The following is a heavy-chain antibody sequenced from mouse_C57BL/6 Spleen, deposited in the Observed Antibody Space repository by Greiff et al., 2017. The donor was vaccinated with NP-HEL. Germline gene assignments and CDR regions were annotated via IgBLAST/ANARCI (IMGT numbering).Heavy chain of an antibody. CDR1: GFTFSSYG. CDR2: ISSGGSYT. Sequence: EVKVVDSGGDLVKPGGSLKLSCAASGFTFSSYGMSWVRQTPDKRLEWVATISSGGSYTYYPDSVKGRFTISRDNAKNTLYLQMSSLKSEDTAMYYCARSAPHFDYWGQGTTLTVSS. J-gene: IGHJ2*01. V-gene: IGHV5-6*01. CDR3: ARSAPHFDY.